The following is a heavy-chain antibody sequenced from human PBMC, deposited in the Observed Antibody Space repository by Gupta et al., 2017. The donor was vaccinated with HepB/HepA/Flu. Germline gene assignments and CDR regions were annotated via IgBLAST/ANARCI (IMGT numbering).Heavy chain of an antibody. CDR1: GFTARTTY. CDR3: ARAVGKVALYFQH. J-gene: IGHJ1*01. V-gene: IGHV3-53*01. D-gene: IGHD1-26*01. Sequence: EVQLVESGGGLIQPGGSLRLSCAASGFTARTTYMSWVRQAPGKGLEWVSVIYSGGSTYYADSVKGRFTISRDNSKNTLYLQMNSLRAEDTAVYYCARAVGKVALYFQHWGQGTLVTVSS. CDR2: IYSGGST.